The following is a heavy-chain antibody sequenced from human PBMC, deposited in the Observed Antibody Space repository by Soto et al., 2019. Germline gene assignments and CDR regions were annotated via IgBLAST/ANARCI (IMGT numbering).Heavy chain of an antibody. CDR3: ARDGESSWRTDFHY. V-gene: IGHV3-48*02. CDR2: ITTSGTK. J-gene: IGHJ4*02. CDR1: GFIFSSYS. Sequence: EVQLVESGGGLVQPGGSLRLSCAASGFIFSSYSMTWVRQAPGKGLEWISYITTSGTKYYADSVKGRFTISRDNAKNSMDLQMNSLRDEDTAVYYCARDGESSWRTDFHYGGQETLVTVSS. D-gene: IGHD6-13*01.